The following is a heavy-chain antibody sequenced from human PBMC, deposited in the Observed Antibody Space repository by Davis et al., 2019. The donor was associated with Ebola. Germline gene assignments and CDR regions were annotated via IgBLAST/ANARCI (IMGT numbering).Heavy chain of an antibody. Sequence: SVKVSCKASGGTFSSYAISWVRQAPGQGLEWMGGIIPIFGTANYAQKFQGRVTMTTDTSTSTAYMELRSLRSDDTAVYYCARDPNIAAAGRGFDYWGQGTLVTVSS. CDR3: ARDPNIAAAGRGFDY. D-gene: IGHD6-13*01. V-gene: IGHV1-69*05. CDR2: IIPIFGTA. J-gene: IGHJ4*02. CDR1: GGTFSSYA.